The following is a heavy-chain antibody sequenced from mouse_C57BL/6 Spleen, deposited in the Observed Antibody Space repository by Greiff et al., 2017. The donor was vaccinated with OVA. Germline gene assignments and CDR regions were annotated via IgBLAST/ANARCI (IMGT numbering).Heavy chain of an antibody. CDR1: GFTFSSYA. Sequence: EVKLVESGGGLVKPGGSLKLSCAASGFTFSSYAMSWVRQTPEKRLEWVATISDGGSYTYYPVNVKGRFTISRDNAKNNLYLQMSHLKSEDTAMYYCARTTGTSWFAYWGKGTLVTVSA. CDR2: ISDGGSYT. V-gene: IGHV5-4*03. D-gene: IGHD4-1*02. CDR3: ARTTGTSWFAY. J-gene: IGHJ3*01.